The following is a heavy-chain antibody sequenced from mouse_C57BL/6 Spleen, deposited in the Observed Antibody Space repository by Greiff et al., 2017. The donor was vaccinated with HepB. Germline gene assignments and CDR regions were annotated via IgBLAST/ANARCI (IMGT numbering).Heavy chain of an antibody. CDR2: IYPRDGST. CDR1: GYTFTSYD. CDR3: ATPLTDWDPYYFDY. V-gene: IGHV1-85*01. J-gene: IGHJ2*01. Sequence: VQLQQSGPELVKPGASVKLSCKASGYTFTSYDINWVKQRPGQGLEWIGWIYPRDGSTKYNEKFKGKATLTVDTSSSTAYMELHSLTSEDSAVYFCATPLTDWDPYYFDYWGQGTTLTVSS. D-gene: IGHD4-1*01.